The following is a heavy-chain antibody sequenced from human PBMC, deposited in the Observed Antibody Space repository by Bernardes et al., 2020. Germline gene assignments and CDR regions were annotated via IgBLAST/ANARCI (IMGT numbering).Heavy chain of an antibody. J-gene: IGHJ6*03. CDR2: ISGGGETT. CDR1: GFTFGTHG. V-gene: IGHV3-23*01. CDR3: ARGGYYGSETYFGNYMDV. D-gene: IGHD3-10*01. Sequence: GGSLRLSCAASGFTFGTHGMSWVRQAPGKGLVWVSAISGGGETTYYADSVKGRFTVSRDNSKNTLYLRMNSLRAEDTAVYYCARGGYYGSETYFGNYMDVWGKGTTVTVSS.